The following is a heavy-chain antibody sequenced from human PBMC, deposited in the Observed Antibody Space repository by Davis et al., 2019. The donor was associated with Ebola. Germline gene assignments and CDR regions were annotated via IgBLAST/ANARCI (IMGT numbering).Heavy chain of an antibody. CDR1: GFTFSSYS. J-gene: IGHJ4*02. CDR2: ISSSSSYI. Sequence: GESLKISCAASGFTFSSYSMNWVRQAPGKGLEWVSSISSSSSYIYYADSVKGRFTISRDNAKNSLYLQMNSLRAEDTAVYYCARGFSKWFRELSDYWGRGTLVTVSS. CDR3: ARGFSKWFRELSDY. D-gene: IGHD3-10*01. V-gene: IGHV3-21*01.